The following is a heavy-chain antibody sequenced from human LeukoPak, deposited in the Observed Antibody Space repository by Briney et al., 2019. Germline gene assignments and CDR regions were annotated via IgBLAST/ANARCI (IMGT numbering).Heavy chain of an antibody. CDR2: FDPEDGET. CDR1: GYTLTELS. D-gene: IGHD2-15*01. Sequence: GASVKVSCKVSGYTLTELSMHWVRQAPGKGREWVGGFDPEDGETIYAQKFQGRVIMTEDTSTDTDYMELSSLRSEGTGVYECAKLSRLYYMDVWGKGTTVTVSS. CDR3: AKLSRLYYMDV. V-gene: IGHV1-24*01. J-gene: IGHJ6*03.